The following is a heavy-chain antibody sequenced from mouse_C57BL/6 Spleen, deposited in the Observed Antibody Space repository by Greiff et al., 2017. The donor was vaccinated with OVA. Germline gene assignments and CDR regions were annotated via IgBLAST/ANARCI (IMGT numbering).Heavy chain of an antibody. CDR1: GYAFTNYL. V-gene: IGHV1-54*01. J-gene: IGHJ2*01. CDR3: ARTIYYDYDGRFDY. Sequence: QVQLQQSGAELVRPGTSVKVSCKASGYAFTNYLIEWVKQRPGQGLEWIGVINPGSGGTNYNEKFKGKATLTADKSSSTAYMQLSSLTSEDSAVYVCARTIYYDYDGRFDYWGQGTTLTVSS. D-gene: IGHD2-4*01. CDR2: INPGSGGT.